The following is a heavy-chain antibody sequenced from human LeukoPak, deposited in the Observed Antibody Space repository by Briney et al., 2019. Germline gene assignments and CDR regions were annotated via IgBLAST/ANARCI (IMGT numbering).Heavy chain of an antibody. Sequence: SVKVSCKASGGTFSSYAISWVRQAPGQGLEWMGRIIPILGIANYAQKFQGRVTITADKSTSTAYMELSSLRSENTAVYYCARDPTIAVAGTSAFDIWGQGTMVTVSS. J-gene: IGHJ3*02. D-gene: IGHD6-19*01. CDR1: GGTFSSYA. CDR2: IIPILGIA. V-gene: IGHV1-69*04. CDR3: ARDPTIAVAGTSAFDI.